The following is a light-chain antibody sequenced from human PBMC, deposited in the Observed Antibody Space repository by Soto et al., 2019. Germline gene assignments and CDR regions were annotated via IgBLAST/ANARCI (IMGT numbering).Light chain of an antibody. CDR1: KSDIGVYDF. CDR2: EVV. Sequence: QAPSASGSPGQSVTIACTGTKSDIGVYDFVSWYQHHPGKAPRLIIYEVVQRPSGVPDRFSGSKSGNTASLTVSGLQAADEADYFCKSYAGSNTYVFGSGTKVTVL. CDR3: KSYAGSNTYV. J-gene: IGLJ1*01. V-gene: IGLV2-8*01.